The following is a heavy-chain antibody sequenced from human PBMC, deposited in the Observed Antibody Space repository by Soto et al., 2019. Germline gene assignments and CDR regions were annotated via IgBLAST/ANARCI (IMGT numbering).Heavy chain of an antibody. V-gene: IGHV1-69*01. CDR3: AGSQYSSSSHWFDP. Sequence: QVQLVQSGAEVKKPGSSVKLSCKASGGTFSSYAISWVRQAPGQGLEWMGGIIPIFGTANYSQKFQGRVTITADESTSTVYMELSSLRSEDTAVDYCAGSQYSSSSHWFDPWGQGTLVTVSS. CDR2: IIPIFGTA. D-gene: IGHD6-13*01. CDR1: GGTFSSYA. J-gene: IGHJ5*02.